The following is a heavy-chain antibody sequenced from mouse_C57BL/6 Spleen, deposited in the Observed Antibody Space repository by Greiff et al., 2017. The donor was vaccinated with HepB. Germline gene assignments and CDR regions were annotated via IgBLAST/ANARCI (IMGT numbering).Heavy chain of an antibody. CDR3: ARSRYSNYVLDY. J-gene: IGHJ2*01. Sequence: VQLQQPGAELVKPGASVKMSCKASGYTFTSYWITWVKQRPGQGLEWIGDIYPGSGSTNYNEKFKSKATLTVDTSASTAYMQLSSLTSEDSAVYYCARSRYSNYVLDYWGQGTTLTVSS. CDR1: GYTFTSYW. D-gene: IGHD2-5*01. V-gene: IGHV1-55*01. CDR2: IYPGSGST.